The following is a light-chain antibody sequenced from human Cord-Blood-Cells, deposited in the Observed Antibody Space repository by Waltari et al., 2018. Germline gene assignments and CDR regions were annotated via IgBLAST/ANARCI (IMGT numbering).Light chain of an antibody. J-gene: IGLJ2*01. CDR2: EVS. CDR1: SSVVGSYNL. Sequence: QSALPQPASVSGSPGPSITIPCTGTSSVVGSYNLVSWYQQHPGKAPKLMIYEVSKRPSGVSNRFSGSKSGNTASLTISGLQAEDEADYYCCSYAGSSTFALVFGGGTKLTVL. V-gene: IGLV2-23*02. CDR3: CSYAGSSTFALV.